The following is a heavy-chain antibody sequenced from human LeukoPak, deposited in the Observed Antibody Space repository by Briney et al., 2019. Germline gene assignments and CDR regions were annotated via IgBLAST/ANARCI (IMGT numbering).Heavy chain of an antibody. CDR2: INWNGGST. Sequence: GGSLRLSCAASGFTFDDYGMSWVRQSPGKGLEWVSGINWNGGSTGYADSVKGRFTISRDNAKNSLYLQMNSLRAEDTALYYCARVGHASSGYAFDIWGQGTMVTVSS. CDR1: GFTFDDYG. CDR3: ARVGHASSGYAFDI. D-gene: IGHD3-22*01. V-gene: IGHV3-20*04. J-gene: IGHJ3*02.